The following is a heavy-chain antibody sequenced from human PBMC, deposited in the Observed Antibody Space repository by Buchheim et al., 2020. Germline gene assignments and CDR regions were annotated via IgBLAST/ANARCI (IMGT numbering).Heavy chain of an antibody. CDR2: IYYSGST. Sequence: QVQLQESGPGLVKPSETLSLTCTVSGGSISSYYWSWIRQPPGKGLEWIGYIYYSGSTNYNPSLKSRVTISVDTSKNQFSLKLSSVTAADTAVYYCARQNYYDSSGYSMSWFDPWGQGTL. J-gene: IGHJ5*02. CDR3: ARQNYYDSSGYSMSWFDP. CDR1: GGSISSYY. D-gene: IGHD3-22*01. V-gene: IGHV4-59*01.